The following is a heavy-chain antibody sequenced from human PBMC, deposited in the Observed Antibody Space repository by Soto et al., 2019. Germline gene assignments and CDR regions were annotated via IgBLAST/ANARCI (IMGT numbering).Heavy chain of an antibody. CDR3: ARDPAIRVGGYYYYGMDV. V-gene: IGHV4-34*01. CDR2: INHSGST. Sequence: KASETLSLTCAVYGGSFSGYYWSWIRQPPGKGLEWIGEINHSGSTNYNPSLKSRVTISVDTSKNQFSLKLSSVTAADTAVYYCARDPAIRVGGYYYYGMDVWGQGTTVTVSS. J-gene: IGHJ6*02. D-gene: IGHD3-16*01. CDR1: GGSFSGYY.